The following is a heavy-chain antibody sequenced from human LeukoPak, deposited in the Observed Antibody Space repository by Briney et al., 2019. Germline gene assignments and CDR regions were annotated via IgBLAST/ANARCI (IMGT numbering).Heavy chain of an antibody. CDR3: ARAGDGYRGDY. J-gene: IGHJ4*02. V-gene: IGHV3-30*04. Sequence: PGRSLRLSCAASGFTFSSYAMHWVRQAPGKGLEWVAAISYDGSNKYYADSVKGRFTISRDNSKNTLYLQMNSLRAEDTAVYYCARAGDGYRGDYWGQGTLVTVSS. CDR2: ISYDGSNK. CDR1: GFTFSSYA. D-gene: IGHD5-24*01.